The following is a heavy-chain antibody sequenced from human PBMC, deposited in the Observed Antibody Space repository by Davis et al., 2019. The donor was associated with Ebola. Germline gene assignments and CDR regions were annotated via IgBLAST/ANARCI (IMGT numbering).Heavy chain of an antibody. V-gene: IGHV3-23*01. Sequence: SCKASGGTFSSYAMSWVRQAPGKGLEWVSAISGSGGSTYYADSVKGRFTISRDNSKNTLYLQMNSLRAEDTAVYYCAKDAFRGYYYYYGMDVWGQGTTVTVSS. CDR2: ISGSGGST. J-gene: IGHJ6*02. D-gene: IGHD3-10*01. CDR1: GGTFSSYA. CDR3: AKDAFRGYYYYYGMDV.